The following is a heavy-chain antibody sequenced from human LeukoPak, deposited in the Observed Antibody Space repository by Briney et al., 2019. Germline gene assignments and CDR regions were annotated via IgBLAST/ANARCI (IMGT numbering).Heavy chain of an antibody. V-gene: IGHV3-30*02. D-gene: IGHD2-2*01. CDR2: IRYDGSNK. Sequence: PGGSLRLSCAASGFTFNIYGMHWVRQAPGKGLEWVAFIRYDGSNKYYADSVKGRFTISRDNSKNTLYLQMNSLRAEDTAVYYCAKVWDCSSTSCSFDYWGQGTLVTVSS. CDR3: AKVWDCSSTSCSFDY. CDR1: GFTFNIYG. J-gene: IGHJ4*02.